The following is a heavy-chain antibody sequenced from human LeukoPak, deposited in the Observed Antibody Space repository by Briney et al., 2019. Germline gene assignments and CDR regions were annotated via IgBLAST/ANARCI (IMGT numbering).Heavy chain of an antibody. CDR2: SSGSGSTI. CDR3: ATYRQVLLPFES. Sequence: PGGSLRLSCAASGFNFRDYYMSWIRQAPGKGLEWVSYSSGSGSTIYYVDSVKGRFTISRDNAKNSLSLQMNSLRAEDTAIYYCATYRQVLLPFESWGQGTLVTVSS. D-gene: IGHD2-8*02. V-gene: IGHV3-11*01. CDR1: GFNFRDYY. J-gene: IGHJ4*02.